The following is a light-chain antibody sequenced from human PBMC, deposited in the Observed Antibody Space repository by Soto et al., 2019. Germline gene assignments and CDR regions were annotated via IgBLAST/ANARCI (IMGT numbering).Light chain of an antibody. V-gene: IGKV1-12*01. CDR2: AAS. CDR1: QGISIW. Sequence: DIQMTQSPSSVSASVGARVTITCRASQGISIWLAWYQQQTGKDPKLLIYAASSLQSGVPSRFGGSDSGTAFTLSISSLPPEDFATYYCQQANSFPLTFGQGTRLKIK. J-gene: IGKJ5*01. CDR3: QQANSFPLT.